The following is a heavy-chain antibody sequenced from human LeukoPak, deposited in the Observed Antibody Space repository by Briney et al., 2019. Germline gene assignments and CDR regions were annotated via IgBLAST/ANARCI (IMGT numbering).Heavy chain of an antibody. Sequence: PGGSLRLSCTASGFTFGDYAMSWVRQAPGKGLEWVGFIRSKACGGTTEYAASVKGRFTISRDDSKSIAYLQMNSLKTEDTAVYYCTRDPYYVWGSYRSDYWGQGTLVTVSS. D-gene: IGHD3-16*02. J-gene: IGHJ4*02. CDR1: GFTFGDYA. CDR2: IRSKACGGTT. V-gene: IGHV3-49*04. CDR3: TRDPYYVWGSYRSDY.